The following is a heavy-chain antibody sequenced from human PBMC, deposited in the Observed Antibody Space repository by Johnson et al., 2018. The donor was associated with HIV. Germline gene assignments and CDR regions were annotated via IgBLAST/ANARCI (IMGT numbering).Heavy chain of an antibody. CDR1: GFTFSSYA. V-gene: IGHV3-20*04. CDR3: VRGWHTSGRCDVFDI. D-gene: IGHD6-19*01. CDR2: INWNGGST. J-gene: IGHJ3*02. Sequence: VQLVESGGGLVQSGGSLRLSCGASGFTFSSYAVHWVRQAPGKGLEWVSGINWNGGSTGYADSVKGRFTISRDNAKNSLYLYMNRLRTDDTAVYYCVRGWHTSGRCDVFDIWGQGTTVIVSS.